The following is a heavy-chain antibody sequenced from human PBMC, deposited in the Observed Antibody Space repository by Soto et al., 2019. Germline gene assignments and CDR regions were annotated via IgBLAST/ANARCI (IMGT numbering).Heavy chain of an antibody. CDR1: GLTFSSYA. V-gene: IGHV3-23*01. CDR2: ISGSGGST. Sequence: EVQLLESGGGLGQPGGSLRLSCAASGLTFSSYAMSWVRQAPGKGLEWVSAISGSGGSTYYADSVKGRFTISRENAKNPLYLQMNGLRAEDAAVYYCAKVKSANGNYMGWVFVGFDYWGQGTLVTVSA. CDR3: AKVKSANGNYMGWVFVGFDY. J-gene: IGHJ4*02. D-gene: IGHD1-7*01.